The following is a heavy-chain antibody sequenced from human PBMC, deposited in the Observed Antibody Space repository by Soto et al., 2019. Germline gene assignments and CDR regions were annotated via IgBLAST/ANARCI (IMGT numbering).Heavy chain of an antibody. J-gene: IGHJ5*02. CDR1: GYSFTSYW. CDR3: ARHYEYSSSSPWFDP. CDR2: IYPGDSDT. V-gene: IGHV5-51*01. D-gene: IGHD6-6*01. Sequence: PGESLKISCKVSGYSFTSYWIGWVRQMPGKGLEWMGIIYPGDSDTRYSPSFQGQVTISADKSISTAYLQWSSLKASDTAMYYCARHYEYSSSSPWFDPWGQGTLVTVSS.